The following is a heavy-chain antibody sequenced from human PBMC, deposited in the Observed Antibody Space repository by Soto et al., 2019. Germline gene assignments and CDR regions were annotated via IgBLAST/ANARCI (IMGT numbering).Heavy chain of an antibody. V-gene: IGHV3-23*01. Sequence: GGSLRLSCAAAGFTFSTHAMSWVRQAPGKGLEWVSTIGSSDIYYADSVKGRFTISKDNSKNILFLQMNSLRDDDTAVYYCAKDQFNGNRVFDNFDIWGHGTMVTVSS. J-gene: IGHJ3*02. CDR2: IGSSDI. CDR1: GFTFSTHA. CDR3: AKDQFNGNRVFDNFDI. D-gene: IGHD2-8*01.